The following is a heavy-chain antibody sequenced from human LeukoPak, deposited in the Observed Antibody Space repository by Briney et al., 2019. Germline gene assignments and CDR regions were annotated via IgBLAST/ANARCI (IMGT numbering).Heavy chain of an antibody. CDR3: ARDFVVGATGEGYYYYGMDV. J-gene: IGHJ6*02. D-gene: IGHD1-26*01. CDR2: ISAYNGNT. Sequence: ASVKVSCKASGYTFTSYGISWVRQAPGQGLEWMGWISAYNGNTNYAQKLQGRVTMTTDTSTSTAYVELRSLRSDDTAVYYCARDFVVGATGEGYYYYGMDVWGQGTTVTVSS. CDR1: GYTFTSYG. V-gene: IGHV1-18*01.